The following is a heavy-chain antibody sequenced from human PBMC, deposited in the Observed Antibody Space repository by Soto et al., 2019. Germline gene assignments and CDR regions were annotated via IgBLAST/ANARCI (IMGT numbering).Heavy chain of an antibody. Sequence: QVQLVQYGAEVKKPGASVKVSCKASGYTFTSYAMHWVRQAPGHRPEWMGWINAGNGNTKYSQKFQGRVTITRDTSASTSYMELSSLRSEDTAVYYCARDTAMASYYFDYWGQLSLITVSS. CDR2: INAGNGNT. D-gene: IGHD5-18*01. J-gene: IGHJ4*02. V-gene: IGHV1-3*01. CDR1: GYTFTSYA. CDR3: ARDTAMASYYFDY.